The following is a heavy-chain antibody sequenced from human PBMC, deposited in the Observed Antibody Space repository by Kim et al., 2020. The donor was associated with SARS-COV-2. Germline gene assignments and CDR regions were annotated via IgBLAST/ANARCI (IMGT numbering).Heavy chain of an antibody. CDR1: GFTFSDHY. Sequence: GGSLRLSCTASGFTFSDHYFSWIRQVPGKGLDWVSYISTSFSDVYYADSVKGRFTISRDNTKNSLYLQMNSLSAEDTAIYYCARGHYGLDIWGQGTTVTVSS. CDR3: ARGHYGLDI. J-gene: IGHJ6*02. V-gene: IGHV3-11*01. CDR2: ISTSFSDV.